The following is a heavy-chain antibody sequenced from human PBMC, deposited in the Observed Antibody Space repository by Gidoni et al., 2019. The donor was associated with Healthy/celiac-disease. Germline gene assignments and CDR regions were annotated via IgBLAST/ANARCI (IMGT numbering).Heavy chain of an antibody. CDR3: ARDDIAVAAFDI. Sequence: QVQLVETGGGVVQPGRSLRPPCSAAGFTFSSYGMHWVRQAPGKGREVVAVIWYDGSTTYYADSVKCRFTISRDNSKNTLYLQMNSLRAEDTAVYYCARDDIAVAAFDIWGQGTMVTVSS. CDR2: IWYDGSTT. CDR1: GFTFSSYG. J-gene: IGHJ3*02. D-gene: IGHD6-19*01. V-gene: IGHV3-33*01.